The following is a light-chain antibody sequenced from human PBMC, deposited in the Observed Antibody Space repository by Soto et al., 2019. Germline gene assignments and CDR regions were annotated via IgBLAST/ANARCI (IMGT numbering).Light chain of an antibody. J-gene: IGKJ1*01. Sequence: VLLTQSPLTLPVTLGQPASIYFRSIQSLIYINGKTYVNWYQQRPGQVPRRIIYEVSNRDFGVPDRFSGSGSGSGTDFTLKISRVEAEDVGVYYCMEGTQSFGQGTKVDI. CDR1: QSLIYINGKTY. CDR3: MEGTQS. V-gene: IGKV2-30*01. CDR2: EVS.